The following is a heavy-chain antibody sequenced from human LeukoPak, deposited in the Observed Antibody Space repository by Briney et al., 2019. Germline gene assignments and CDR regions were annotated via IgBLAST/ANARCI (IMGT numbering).Heavy chain of an antibody. CDR2: IYHSGST. CDR3: ASKNYDSSGYYHY. D-gene: IGHD3-22*01. V-gene: IGHV4-4*02. CDR1: GGSISSSNW. Sequence: SETLSLTCAVSGGSISSSNWWSWVRQPPGKGLEWIGEIYHSGSTNYNPSLKSRVTISADKSKNQFSLKLSSVTAADTAVYYCASKNYDSSGYYHYWGQGTLVTVSS. J-gene: IGHJ4*02.